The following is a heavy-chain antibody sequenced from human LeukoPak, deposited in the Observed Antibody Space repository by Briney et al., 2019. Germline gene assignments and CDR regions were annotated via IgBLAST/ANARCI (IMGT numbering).Heavy chain of an antibody. CDR1: GGSISSGGYS. CDR3: ASGGGNPRYYLDY. CDR2: IYHSGST. V-gene: IGHV4-30-2*01. D-gene: IGHD4-23*01. Sequence: SETLSLTCAVPGGSISSGGYSWSWIRQPPGKGLEWIGYIYHSGSTYCNPSLKSRVTISVDRSKNQFSLKLSSVTAADTAVYYCASGGGNPRYYLDYWGQGTLVTVSS. J-gene: IGHJ4*02.